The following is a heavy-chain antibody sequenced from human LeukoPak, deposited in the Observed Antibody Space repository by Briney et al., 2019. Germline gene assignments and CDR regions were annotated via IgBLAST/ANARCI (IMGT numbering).Heavy chain of an antibody. V-gene: IGHV3-48*03. J-gene: IGHJ3*02. Sequence: GCLRLACSAPRFTLRCYEMTSGRQATGKGQEWVQYISRRGNTISYADSVKGCFTISSDNPKNSLYLQMNTLRAEDTAVYYCARDISLNCGGDCSDGFDIWGQGTVVTVSS. CDR2: ISRRGNTI. D-gene: IGHD2-21*02. CDR1: RFTLRCYE. CDR3: ARDISLNCGGDCSDGFDI.